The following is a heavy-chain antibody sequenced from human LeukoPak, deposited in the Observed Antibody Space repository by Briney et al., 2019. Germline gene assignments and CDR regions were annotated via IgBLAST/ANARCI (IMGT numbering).Heavy chain of an antibody. CDR1: GFTSISSA. V-gene: IGHV1-58*01. CDR3: AADPSYSSGYRYYFNY. D-gene: IGHD3-22*01. Sequence: SVKVSCKTSGFTSISSAVQWVRQARGQRLEWIGWIVVGSGNTNYAQKFQERVTITRDMSTSTAYMELSSLRSEDTAVYYCAADPSYSSGYRYYFNYWGQGTLVTVSS. J-gene: IGHJ4*02. CDR2: IVVGSGNT.